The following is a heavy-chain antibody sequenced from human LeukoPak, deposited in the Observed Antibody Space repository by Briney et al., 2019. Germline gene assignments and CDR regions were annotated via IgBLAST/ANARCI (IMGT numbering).Heavy chain of an antibody. CDR1: GGSISSGDYY. D-gene: IGHD3-22*01. J-gene: IGHJ4*02. CDR2: IYYSGST. CDR3: ARVVNYYDSSGDTFDY. Sequence: PSETLSLTCTVSGGSISSGDYYWSWIRQPPGKGLEWIEYIYYSGSTYYNPSLKSRVTISVDTSKNQFSLKLSSVTAADTAVYYCARVVNYYDSSGDTFDYWGQGTLVTVSS. V-gene: IGHV4-30-4*08.